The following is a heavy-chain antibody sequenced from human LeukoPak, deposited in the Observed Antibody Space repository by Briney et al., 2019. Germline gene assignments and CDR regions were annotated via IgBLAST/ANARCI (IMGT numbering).Heavy chain of an antibody. Sequence: SETLSLTCTVSGGSISSSNYYWGWIRQPPGKGLEWIGNIYYSGSTYYNPSLKSRVTISVDTSKNHFSLKLSSVTAADTAVYYCARLTVTHLYDYWGQGTLVTVSS. CDR2: IYYSGST. CDR3: ARLTVTHLYDY. D-gene: IGHD4-17*01. J-gene: IGHJ4*02. CDR1: GGSISSSNYY. V-gene: IGHV4-39*02.